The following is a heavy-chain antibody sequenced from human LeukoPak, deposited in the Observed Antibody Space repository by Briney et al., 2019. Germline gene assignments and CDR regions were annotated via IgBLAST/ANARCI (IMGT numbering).Heavy chain of an antibody. CDR2: IYYSGST. V-gene: IGHV4-59*01. Sequence: PSETLSLTCTVSGGSISSYYWSWIRQPPGKGLEWIGYIYYSGSTNYNPSLKSRVTISVDTSKNQFSLKLSSVTAADTAVYYCARGGSSYGDYVFLFDPWGQGTLVTVSS. D-gene: IGHD4-17*01. CDR1: GGSISSYY. CDR3: ARGGSSYGDYVFLFDP. J-gene: IGHJ5*02.